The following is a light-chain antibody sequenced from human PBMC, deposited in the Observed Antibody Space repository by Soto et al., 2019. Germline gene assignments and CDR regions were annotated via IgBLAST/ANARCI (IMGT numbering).Light chain of an antibody. Sequence: ETVVTQSPVTLSVSPGEGATISCRTSQSVGYNLAWYQQKPGQAPRPLIYGASTRITGIPARFSGSGSGTEFTLTITSLQSDDVAVYYCQQYGNWPEYSFGQGTKLQIK. J-gene: IGKJ2*03. CDR3: QQYGNWPEYS. CDR2: GAS. CDR1: QSVGYN. V-gene: IGKV3-15*01.